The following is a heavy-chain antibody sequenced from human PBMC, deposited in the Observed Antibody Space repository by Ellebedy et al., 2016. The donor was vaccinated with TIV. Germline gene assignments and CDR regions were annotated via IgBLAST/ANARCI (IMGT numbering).Heavy chain of an antibody. V-gene: IGHV4-34*01. CDR3: ARTSARGTWFDP. CDR1: GGSFSGYD. Sequence: SETLSLXCAVYGGSFSGYDWSWIRQPPGKGLEWIGEINLGGSTTYNPSLRSRVTISIDTSKNQFSLRLTSVTAADTALYYCARTSARGTWFDPWGQGTLVTVSS. D-gene: IGHD1-1*01. CDR2: INLGGST. J-gene: IGHJ5*02.